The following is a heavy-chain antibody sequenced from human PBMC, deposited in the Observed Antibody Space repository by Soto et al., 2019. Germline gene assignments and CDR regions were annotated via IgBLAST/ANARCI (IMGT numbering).Heavy chain of an antibody. CDR3: ARSPGGTDYFDY. CDR1: GASISRSAYY. CDR2: FYYRGNT. J-gene: IGHJ4*02. D-gene: IGHD1-26*01. V-gene: IGHV4-39*01. Sequence: QVQLQESGPGLVKPSETLSLTCTVSGASISRSAYYWGWIRQPPGKGLEWIVSFYYRGNTYYNPSLKSRVTMSVDTSTNRSSLKLSSVTAADTAVYYCARSPGGTDYFDYWGQGALVTVSS.